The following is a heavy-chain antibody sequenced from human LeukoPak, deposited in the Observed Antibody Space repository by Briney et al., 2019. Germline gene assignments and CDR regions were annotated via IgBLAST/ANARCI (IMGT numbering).Heavy chain of an antibody. CDR2: IYRLGNT. CDR1: GDSITTDY. CDR3: AGRGQRYFRD. Sequence: SETLSLTCSVSGDSITTDYWSWIRQPPGKGLEWIGYIYRLGNTDYNPSLKSRVTISVDTSKNQLSLNLSSVTAADTAVHYCAGRGQRYFRDWGQGTLVTVSS. J-gene: IGHJ1*01. V-gene: IGHV4-4*08.